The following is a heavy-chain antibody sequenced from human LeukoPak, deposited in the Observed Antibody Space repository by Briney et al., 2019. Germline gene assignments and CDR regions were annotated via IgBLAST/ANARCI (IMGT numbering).Heavy chain of an antibody. CDR3: ARPTSVVVVAASPLTPPWFDP. Sequence: ASVKVSCKASGYTFTSYGIRWVRQAPGQGLEWMGWISAYNGNTNYPQKLQGRVTMTTDRSTSTAYMELRSLRSDDTAVYYCARPTSVVVVAASPLTPPWFDPWGQGTLVTVSS. V-gene: IGHV1-18*04. J-gene: IGHJ5*02. D-gene: IGHD2-15*01. CDR1: GYTFTSYG. CDR2: ISAYNGNT.